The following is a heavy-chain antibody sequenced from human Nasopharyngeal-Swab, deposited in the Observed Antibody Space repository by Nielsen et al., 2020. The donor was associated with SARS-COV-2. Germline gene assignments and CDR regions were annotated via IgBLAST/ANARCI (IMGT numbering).Heavy chain of an antibody. CDR3: ARIDYDYVWGSYRYTGGYFDY. D-gene: IGHD3-16*02. Sequence: RQAPGKALEWLSHIFSNDEKSYSTSLKSRLTISKDTSKSQVVLTMTNMDPVDTATYYCARIDYDYVWGSYRYTGGYFDYWGQGTLVTVSS. CDR2: IFSNDEK. J-gene: IGHJ4*02. V-gene: IGHV2-26*01.